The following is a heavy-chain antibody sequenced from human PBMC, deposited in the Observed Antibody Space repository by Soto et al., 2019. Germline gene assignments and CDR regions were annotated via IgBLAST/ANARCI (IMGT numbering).Heavy chain of an antibody. CDR1: GYSFTNYW. CDR2: IYPGDSDT. J-gene: IGHJ6*02. Sequence: PWESLKISWKGFGYSFTNYWIVWVRQMPGKGLEWMGIIYPGDSDTRYSPSFQGLVTISADKSISTAYLQWSSLKASDTAIYYYARRVSLVNGMDVWGQGTTVTVSS. V-gene: IGHV5-51*01. CDR3: ARRVSLVNGMDV. D-gene: IGHD3-22*01.